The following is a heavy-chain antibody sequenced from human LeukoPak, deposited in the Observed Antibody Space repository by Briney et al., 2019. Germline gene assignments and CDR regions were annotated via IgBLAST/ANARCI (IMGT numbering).Heavy chain of an antibody. D-gene: IGHD2-15*01. CDR1: GASIDTYY. CDR3: ARLDASLLYFDF. CDR2: IYYTGIT. Sequence: SETLSLTCAVSGASIDTYYWSWIRQPPGKGLEWIGYIYYTGITNYSPSPSLKSRVTIAVDTSKSKFSLKLISVTAADTAVYYCARLDASLLYFDFWGQGTLATVSP. J-gene: IGHJ4*02. V-gene: IGHV4-59*08.